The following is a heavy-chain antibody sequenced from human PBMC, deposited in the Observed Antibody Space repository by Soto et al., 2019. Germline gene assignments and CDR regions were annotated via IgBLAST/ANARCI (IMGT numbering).Heavy chain of an antibody. CDR3: AKVAVTGPLFYYYYIDV. CDR2: ISWNSATI. J-gene: IGHJ6*03. V-gene: IGHV3-9*01. D-gene: IGHD2-15*01. Sequence: EVQLVESGGGLVQPGRTLRLSCAASGFTFGDYAMHWVRQAPGKGLEWVSGISWNSATIAYADSVKGRFTISRNNSQKSLYLQMKALTTDDTALYYCAKVAVTGPLFYYYYIDVWGHGTTVTVSS. CDR1: GFTFGDYA.